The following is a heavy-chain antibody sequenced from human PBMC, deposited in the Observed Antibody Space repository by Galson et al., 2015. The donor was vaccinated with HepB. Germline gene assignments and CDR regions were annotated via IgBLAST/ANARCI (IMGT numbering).Heavy chain of an antibody. J-gene: IGHJ4*02. Sequence: SLRLSCAASGFNFSLYSMHWVRQAPGKGLEWVSSISSSGSYIYYGDSVTGRCTVSRDSAKTSVYLQRNSLRGDDTAVYYCARALPSGIRGGRVFDHWGQGTLVTVSS. D-gene: IGHD3-10*01. CDR1: GFNFSLYS. CDR3: ARALPSGIRGGRVFDH. CDR2: ISSSGSYI. V-gene: IGHV3-21*01.